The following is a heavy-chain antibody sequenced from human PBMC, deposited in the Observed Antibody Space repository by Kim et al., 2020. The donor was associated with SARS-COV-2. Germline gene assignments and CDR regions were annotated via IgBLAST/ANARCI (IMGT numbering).Heavy chain of an antibody. D-gene: IGHD6-6*01. Sequence: GGSLRLSCAASGFTFSSYGMHWVRQAPGKGLEWVAVIWYDGSNKYYADSVKGRFTISRDNSKNTLYLQMNSLRAEDTAVYYCARESSPWGSSSSPVFDYWGQGTLVTVSS. CDR3: ARESSPWGSSSSPVFDY. CDR1: GFTFSSYG. V-gene: IGHV3-33*01. J-gene: IGHJ4*02. CDR2: IWYDGSNK.